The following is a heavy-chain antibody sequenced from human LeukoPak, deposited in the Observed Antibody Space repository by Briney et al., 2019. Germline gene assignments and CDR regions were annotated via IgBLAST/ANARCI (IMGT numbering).Heavy chain of an antibody. CDR1: GFTFSDYG. V-gene: IGHV3-30*02. D-gene: IGHD5-12*01. CDR3: ARAGSHRNSGYDY. Sequence: PGGSLRLSCAASGFTFSDYGMHWVRRAPGKGLDWVAFIRFDGTDAYYADSVKGRFTIPRDTAKNSLYLQMNSLRTEDTAVYHCARAGSHRNSGYDYWGQGTLVTVSS. J-gene: IGHJ4*02. CDR2: IRFDGTDA.